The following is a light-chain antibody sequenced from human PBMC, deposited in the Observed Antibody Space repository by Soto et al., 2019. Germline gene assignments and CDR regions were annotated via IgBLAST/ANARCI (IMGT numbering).Light chain of an antibody. V-gene: IGKV3-20*01. CDR3: QQYGSSPRT. CDR1: QSVSSSY. Sequence: EIVLTQSPGTLSLSPGERATLCCRASQSVSSSYLAWSQQKPGQAPRLXIYGASSRATGIPDRFSGSGSGTDLTITISRLEPEDFEVYYCQQYGSSPRTFGQGTKVDIK. CDR2: GAS. J-gene: IGKJ1*01.